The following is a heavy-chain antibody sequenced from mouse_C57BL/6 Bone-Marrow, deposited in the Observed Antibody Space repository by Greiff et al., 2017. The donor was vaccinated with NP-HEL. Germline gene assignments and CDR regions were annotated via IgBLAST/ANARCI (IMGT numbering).Heavy chain of an antibody. CDR2: IYPGGGYT. CDR3: ASHYYGSSPFDY. Sequence: QVHVKQSGAELVRPGTSVKMSCKASGYTFTNYWIGWAKQRPGHGLEWIGDIYPGGGYTNYNEKFKGKATLTADKSSSTAYMQFSSLTSEDSAIYYCASHYYGSSPFDYWGQGTTLTVSS. V-gene: IGHV1-63*01. CDR1: GYTFTNYW. D-gene: IGHD1-1*01. J-gene: IGHJ2*01.